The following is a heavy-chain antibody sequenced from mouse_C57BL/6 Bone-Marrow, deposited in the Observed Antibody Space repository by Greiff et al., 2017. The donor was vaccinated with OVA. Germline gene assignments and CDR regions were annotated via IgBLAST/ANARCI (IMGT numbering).Heavy chain of an antibody. CDR2: INPGSGGT. Sequence: VQLQESGAELVRPGTSVKVSCKASGYAFTNYLIEWVKQRPGQGLEWIGVINPGSGGTNYNEKFKGKATLTADKSSSTAYMQLSSLTSEDSAVNFCARSALSNYFDYWGQGTTLTVSS. V-gene: IGHV1-54*01. CDR3: ARSALSNYFDY. CDR1: GYAFTNYL. J-gene: IGHJ2*01.